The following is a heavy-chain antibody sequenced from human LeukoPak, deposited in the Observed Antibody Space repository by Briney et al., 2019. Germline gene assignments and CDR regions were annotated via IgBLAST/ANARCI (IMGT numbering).Heavy chain of an antibody. V-gene: IGHV5-51*01. CDR2: IYPGDSDT. Sequence: GESLKISCKGSGYSFTSYWIGWVRQMPGIGLEWMGIIYPGDSDTRYSPSFQGQVTISADKSISTAYLQWSSLKASDTAMYYCARHYRHSSGYQGGYYYYYYMDVWGKGTTVTVSS. D-gene: IGHD3-22*01. CDR3: ARHYRHSSGYQGGYYYYYYMDV. CDR1: GYSFTSYW. J-gene: IGHJ6*03.